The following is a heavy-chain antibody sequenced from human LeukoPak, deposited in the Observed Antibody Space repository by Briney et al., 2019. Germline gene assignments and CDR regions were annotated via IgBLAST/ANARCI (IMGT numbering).Heavy chain of an antibody. V-gene: IGHV4-39*07. J-gene: IGHJ4*02. Sequence: SETLSLTCTVSGGSISSSSYYWGWIRQPPGKGLEWIGSIYYSGSTYYNPSLKSRVTISVDTSKNQFSLKLSSVTAADTAVYYCARDSGAVDYYDSSGVFDYWGQGTLVTVSS. CDR1: GGSISSSSYY. CDR2: IYYSGST. CDR3: ARDSGAVDYYDSSGVFDY. D-gene: IGHD3-22*01.